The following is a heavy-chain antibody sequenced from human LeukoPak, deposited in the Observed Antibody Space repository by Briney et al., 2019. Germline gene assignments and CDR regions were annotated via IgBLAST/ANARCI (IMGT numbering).Heavy chain of an antibody. J-gene: IGHJ4*02. V-gene: IGHV3-53*01. CDR2: IYSGGST. CDR3: ARVRSSSWYRVDY. D-gene: IGHD6-13*01. Sequence: GGSLRLSCAVSGFTVSSNYMNWVRQAPGKELEWVSVIYSGGSTYYADSVKGRFTISRDNSKNTLYLQMNSLRAEDTAVYYCARVRSSSWYRVDYWGQGTLVTVSS. CDR1: GFTVSSNY.